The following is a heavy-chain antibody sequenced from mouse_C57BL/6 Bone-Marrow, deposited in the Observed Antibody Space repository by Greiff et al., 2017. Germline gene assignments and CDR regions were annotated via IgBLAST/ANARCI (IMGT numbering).Heavy chain of an antibody. CDR2: IRNKANGYTT. CDR3: AIYDDGSDAY. Sequence: EVQGVESGGGLVQPGGSLSLSCAASGFTFTDYYMSWVRQPPGKALEWLGFIRNKANGYTTEYSASVKGRFTISRDNSQSLLYLQMNALSAEDSATYYCAIYDDGSDAYWGQGTLVTVSA. J-gene: IGHJ3*01. D-gene: IGHD1-1*01. V-gene: IGHV7-3*01. CDR1: GFTFTDYY.